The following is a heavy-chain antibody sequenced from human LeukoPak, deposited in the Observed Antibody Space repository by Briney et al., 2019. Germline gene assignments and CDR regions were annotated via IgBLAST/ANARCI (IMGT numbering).Heavy chain of an antibody. Sequence: SGGSLRLSCAASGFPFSNYDMHWVRQATGESLEWVSTIDSAGDTYYPGSVKGRFTISRENANNSLYLQMNSLRVGDTAVYFCARERSPYYYGMDVWGQGTTVTVSS. CDR1: GFPFSNYD. CDR3: ARERSPYYYGMDV. V-gene: IGHV3-13*01. D-gene: IGHD3-16*01. CDR2: IDSAGDT. J-gene: IGHJ6*02.